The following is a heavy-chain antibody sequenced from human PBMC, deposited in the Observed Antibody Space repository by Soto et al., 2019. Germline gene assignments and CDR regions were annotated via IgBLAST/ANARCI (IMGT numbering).Heavy chain of an antibody. CDR1: GYTFTSYA. V-gene: IGHV1-3*01. Sequence: ASVKVSCKASGYTFTSYAMHWVRQAPGQRLEWMGWINAGNGNTKYSQKFQGRVTITRDTSASTAYMELSSLRSEDTAVYYCAREGYDSSDYYGGEYWYFDLWGRGTLVTVSS. CDR3: AREGYDSSDYYGGEYWYFDL. CDR2: INAGNGNT. D-gene: IGHD3-22*01. J-gene: IGHJ2*01.